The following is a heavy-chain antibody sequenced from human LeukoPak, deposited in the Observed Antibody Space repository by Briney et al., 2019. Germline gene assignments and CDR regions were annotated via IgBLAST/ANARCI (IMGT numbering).Heavy chain of an antibody. CDR1: GFTFSSYG. CDR3: TRHVGYCSGGSCSLDY. D-gene: IGHD2-15*01. J-gene: IGHJ4*02. V-gene: IGHV3-73*01. Sequence: TGGSLRLSCAASGFTFSSYGMSWVRQAPGKGLEWVGRIRSKANSYATAYAASVKGRFTISRDDSKNTAYLQMNSLKTEDTAVYYCTRHVGYCSGGSCSLDYWGQGTLVTVSS. CDR2: IRSKANSYAT.